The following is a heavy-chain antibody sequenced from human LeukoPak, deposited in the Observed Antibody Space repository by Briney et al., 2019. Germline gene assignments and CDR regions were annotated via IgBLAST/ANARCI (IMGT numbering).Heavy chain of an antibody. Sequence: PSETLSLTCTVSGGSISSSSYYWGWIRQPPGKGLEWIGSIYYSGSTYYNPSLKSRVTISVDTSKNQFSLKLSSVTAADTAVYYCARLTGKVNRYNWNRLGIFPFDYWGQGTLVTVSS. CDR3: ARLTGKVNRYNWNRLGIFPFDY. CDR2: IYYSGST. J-gene: IGHJ4*02. CDR1: GGSISSSSYY. D-gene: IGHD1-20*01. V-gene: IGHV4-39*01.